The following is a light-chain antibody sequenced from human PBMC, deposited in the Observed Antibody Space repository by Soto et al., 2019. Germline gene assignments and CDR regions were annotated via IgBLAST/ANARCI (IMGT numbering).Light chain of an antibody. CDR2: LNSDGNP. CDR1: RGHSGYA. V-gene: IGLV4-69*01. J-gene: IGLJ3*02. Sequence: QAVVTQSPSASGAPGAWVKLTCTLSRGHSGYAIAWHQQQPEKGPRYLMNLNSDGNPSTGVGNPVCVSGSGSWAARYLTISRLQYEDEADYNCQTWGTGIRVFGGGTKLTVL. CDR3: QTWGTGIRV.